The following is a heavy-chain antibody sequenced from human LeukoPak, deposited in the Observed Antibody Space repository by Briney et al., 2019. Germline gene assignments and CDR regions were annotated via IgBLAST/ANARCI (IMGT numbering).Heavy chain of an antibody. CDR1: GFTFSSYS. CDR3: ARDPAHRPGIAAAGTLWFDP. J-gene: IGHJ5*02. D-gene: IGHD6-13*01. CDR2: ISSSSSYI. V-gene: IGHV3-21*01. Sequence: GSLRLSCAASGFTFSSYSMNWVRQAPGKGLEWVSSISSSSSYIYYADSVKGRFTISRANAKNSLYLQMNSLRAEDTAVYYCARDPAHRPGIAAAGTLWFDPWGQGTLVTVSS.